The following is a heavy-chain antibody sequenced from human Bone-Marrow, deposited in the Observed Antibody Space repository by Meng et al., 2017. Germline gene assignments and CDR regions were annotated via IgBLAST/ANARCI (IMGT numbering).Heavy chain of an antibody. D-gene: IGHD5-18*01. CDR1: GYRFTNNW. Sequence: GESLKISCKASGYRFTNNWIGWVRQMPGKGLEWMGIIYPLDSVTKYSPSFQGQVTISADKSISTAYLQWSSLRASDTAMYYCARQPAVRGYSYGSLLSYYYYYYGMDVWGQGTTVTVSS. CDR2: IYPLDSVT. J-gene: IGHJ6*02. CDR3: ARQPAVRGYSYGSLLSYYYYYYGMDV. V-gene: IGHV5-51*01.